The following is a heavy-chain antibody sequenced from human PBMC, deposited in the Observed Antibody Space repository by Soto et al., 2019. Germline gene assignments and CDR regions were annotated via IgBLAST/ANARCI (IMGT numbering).Heavy chain of an antibody. Sequence: ASVKVSCKASGYTFTGHYIHLVRQAPEQGPEWXGEXGPXXGXTXXXEXXXGRFTISRDNSKNIVYLQMNSLRVDDTALYYCVKEVETVRLVAFALWGQGTQVTVSS. D-gene: IGHD5-18*01. CDR2: XGPXXGXT. CDR3: VKEVETVRLVAFAL. J-gene: IGHJ4*02. CDR1: GYTFTGHY. V-gene: IGHV1-2*02.